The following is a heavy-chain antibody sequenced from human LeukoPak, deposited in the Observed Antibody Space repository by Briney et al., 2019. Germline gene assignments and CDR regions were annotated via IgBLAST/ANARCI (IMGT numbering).Heavy chain of an antibody. D-gene: IGHD3-3*01. CDR3: ARGGLEWLFYNWFDP. CDR1: GGSFSGYY. V-gene: IGHV4-34*01. Sequence: PSETLSLTCAVYGGSFSGYYWSWIRQPPGKRLEWIGEINHSGSTNYNPSLKSRVTISVDTSKNQFSLKLSSVTAADTAVYYCARGGLEWLFYNWFDPWGQGTLVTVSS. CDR2: INHSGST. J-gene: IGHJ5*02.